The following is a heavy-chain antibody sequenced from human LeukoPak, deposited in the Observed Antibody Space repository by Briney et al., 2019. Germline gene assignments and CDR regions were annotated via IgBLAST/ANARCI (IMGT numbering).Heavy chain of an antibody. Sequence: ASVKVSCKVSGYTLTELSMHWVRQAPGKGLEWMGGFDPEDGETIYAQKFQGRVTMTEDTSTDTTYMELSSLRSEDTAVYYCATFRFTRRTRHPAFDFRRSYDNNAYKYFDYWGQGTLVTVSS. CDR1: GYTLTELS. D-gene: IGHD3-22*01. V-gene: IGHV1-24*01. J-gene: IGHJ4*02. CDR2: FDPEDGET. CDR3: ATFRFTRRTRHPAFDFRRSYDNNAYKYFDY.